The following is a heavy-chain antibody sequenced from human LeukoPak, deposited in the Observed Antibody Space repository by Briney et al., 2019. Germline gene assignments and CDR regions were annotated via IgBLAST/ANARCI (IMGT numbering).Heavy chain of an antibody. CDR3: ARDRHIAAAVYYYYMDV. D-gene: IGHD6-13*01. CDR1: GYTFTSYI. J-gene: IGHJ6*03. CDR2: INAYNGNT. V-gene: IGHV1-18*01. Sequence: ASVKVSRKASGYTFTSYIISWVRQAPGQGLEWMGWINAYNGNTDYAQRVQGRVTMTTDTSTSTAYMEVRSLRSDDTAVYYCARDRHIAAAVYYYYMDVWGEGTPVTVSS.